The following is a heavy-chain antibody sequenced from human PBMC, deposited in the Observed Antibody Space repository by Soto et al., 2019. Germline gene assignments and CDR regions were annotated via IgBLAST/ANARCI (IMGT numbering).Heavy chain of an antibody. CDR2: IYHSGST. CDR1: GDSLSSSNW. J-gene: IGHJ5*02. Sequence: PSETLSLTCAVSGDSLSSSNWWSWVRQPPGKGLEWIGEIYHSGSTNYNPSLKSRVTISVDKSKNQFSLKLSSVTAADTAVYYCPRIPARYNSFDPSGQGTLLTV. CDR3: PRIPARYNSFDP. V-gene: IGHV4-4*02. D-gene: IGHD2-2*01.